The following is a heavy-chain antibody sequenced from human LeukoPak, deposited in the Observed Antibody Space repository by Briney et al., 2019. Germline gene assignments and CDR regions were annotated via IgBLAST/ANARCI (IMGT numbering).Heavy chain of an antibody. D-gene: IGHD5-24*01. Sequence: GGSLRPSCAASGFTFSSYGMHWVRQAPGKGLEWVAVIWYDGSNKYYADSVKGRFTISRDNSKNTLYLQMNSLRAEDTAVYYCARGALEMATIDYWGQGTLVTVSS. V-gene: IGHV3-33*01. CDR2: IWYDGSNK. CDR1: GFTFSSYG. J-gene: IGHJ4*02. CDR3: ARGALEMATIDY.